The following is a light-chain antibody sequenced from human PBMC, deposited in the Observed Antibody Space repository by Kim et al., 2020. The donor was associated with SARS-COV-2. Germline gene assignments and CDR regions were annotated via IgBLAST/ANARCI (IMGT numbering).Light chain of an antibody. CDR2: END. CDR1: SSNIGKNF. J-gene: IGLJ1*01. V-gene: IGLV1-51*01. Sequence: GQKLTMSCSGSSSNIGKNFVSWYQQLPGTAPKLLISENDKRPSGTPDRFSGSKSGTSATLGITGLQTGDEADYYCGTWDDRVHSYVFGLGTKVTVL. CDR3: GTWDDRVHSYV.